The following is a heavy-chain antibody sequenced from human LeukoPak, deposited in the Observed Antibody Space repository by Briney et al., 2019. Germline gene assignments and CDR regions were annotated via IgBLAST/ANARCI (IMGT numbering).Heavy chain of an antibody. CDR1: DSRFRSHD. CDR3: AKGPNFGSWRAVDY. CDR2: ISGDGAT. D-gene: IGHD3-10*01. V-gene: IGHV3-23*01. Sequence: GGSLRLSCAASDSRFRSHDMSWVRQTLEKGLEWVSSISGDGATFYADSVKGRFTISRDKSENILYLQMNSLRADDTAIYYCAKGPNFGSWRAVDYWGQGSLSPSPQ. J-gene: IGHJ4*02.